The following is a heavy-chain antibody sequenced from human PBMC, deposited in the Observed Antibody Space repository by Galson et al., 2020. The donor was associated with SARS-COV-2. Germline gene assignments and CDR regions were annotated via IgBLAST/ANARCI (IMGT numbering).Heavy chain of an antibody. Sequence: GESLKISCAASGFTFSHAWMSWVRQAPGKGLEWIARIKSKVSGETRDYAAPLKGRFIVSRDDSKNTLYLQMNSLRTEDTGIYYCMWDHLDAFDFWGQGTMVTVSS. V-gene: IGHV3-15*01. CDR1: GFTFSHAW. CDR2: IKSKVSGETR. D-gene: IGHD1-26*01. J-gene: IGHJ3*01. CDR3: MWDHLDAFDF.